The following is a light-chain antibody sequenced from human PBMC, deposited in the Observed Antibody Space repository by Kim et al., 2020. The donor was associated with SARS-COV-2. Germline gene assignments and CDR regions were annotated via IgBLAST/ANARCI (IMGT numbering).Light chain of an antibody. V-gene: IGKV1-17*01. CDR1: HDIRKG. CDR2: TAS. CDR3: LYHDGYPPT. Sequence: AAVGDRVTITCRASHDIRKGLSWYQQKPGKAPKRLIYTASSLQSGVTSRFSGSGSGTEFTLTISSLEPEDFATYYCLYHDGYPPTFGQGTKVDIK. J-gene: IGKJ1*01.